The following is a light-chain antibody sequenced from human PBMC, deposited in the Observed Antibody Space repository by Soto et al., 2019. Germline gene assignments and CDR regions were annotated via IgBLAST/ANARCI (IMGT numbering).Light chain of an antibody. V-gene: IGKV3-15*01. CDR3: QPHNNWPVVT. CDR1: RTISRH. CDR2: GAS. J-gene: IGKJ4*01. Sequence: EMVMTQSPVTLSGSPGERVTLSCRASRTISRHLAWYQQKPGQAPRLLIYGASTRATGIPDRFSGSGSGTEFTLTINSLQSEDFAMYYCQPHNNWPVVTFGGGTRVEIK.